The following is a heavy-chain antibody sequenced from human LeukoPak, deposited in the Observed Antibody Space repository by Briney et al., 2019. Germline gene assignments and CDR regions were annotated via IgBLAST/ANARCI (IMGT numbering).Heavy chain of an antibody. D-gene: IGHD1/OR15-1a*01. CDR1: GYFISSGFY. Sequence: SETLSLTCTVSGYFISSGFYWGWIRQPPGKGLEWIGSIHHAGNTYYNPSPKSRVTISVDTSKNQFSLKVSSVTAADTAVYYCAREALQQPYYWGQGTLVTVSS. CDR3: AREALQQPYY. V-gene: IGHV4-38-2*02. J-gene: IGHJ4*02. CDR2: IHHAGNT.